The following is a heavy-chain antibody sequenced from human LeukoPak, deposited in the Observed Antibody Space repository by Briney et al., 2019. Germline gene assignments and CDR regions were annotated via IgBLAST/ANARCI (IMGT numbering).Heavy chain of an antibody. CDR1: GYTFTSYA. Sequence: ASVKVSCKASGYTFTSYAMNWVRQAPGQGLEWMGWINTNTGNPTYAQGFTGRFVFSLDTSVSTAYLQISSLKAEDTAVYYCASSYFWGIYRLYYWGKGTLVTVSS. J-gene: IGHJ4*02. CDR3: ASSYFWGIYRLYY. CDR2: INTNTGNP. V-gene: IGHV7-4-1*02. D-gene: IGHD3-16*02.